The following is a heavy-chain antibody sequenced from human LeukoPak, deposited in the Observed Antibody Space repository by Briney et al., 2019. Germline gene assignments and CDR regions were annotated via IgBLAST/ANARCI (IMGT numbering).Heavy chain of an antibody. Sequence: GWSLRVSCAASGFTFRSYAMSWVRQSPGKGLDWVAGISDSGLNTYYADSVKGRFTISRDNSKATLYLQMNSLRVDDTAVYYCARRVVVAALDYWGQGILVTVSS. V-gene: IGHV3-23*01. CDR1: GFTFRSYA. D-gene: IGHD2-15*01. CDR2: ISDSGLNT. CDR3: ARRVVVAALDY. J-gene: IGHJ4*02.